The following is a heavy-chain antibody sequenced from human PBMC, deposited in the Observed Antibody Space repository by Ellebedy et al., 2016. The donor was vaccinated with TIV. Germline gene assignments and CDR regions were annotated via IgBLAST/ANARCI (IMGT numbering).Heavy chain of an antibody. CDR3: ARQVATAGRSLDY. D-gene: IGHD6-13*01. CDR1: GFTFSNYW. CDR2: VNGDGSGT. J-gene: IGHJ4*02. Sequence: PGGSLRLSCAASGFTFSNYWMHWVRQAPGKGLVWVSRVNGDGSGTNYADSVKGRFTISRDNAKNTLYLQMNSLRAADTAVYYCARQVATAGRSLDYWGQGTLVTVSS. V-gene: IGHV3-74*01.